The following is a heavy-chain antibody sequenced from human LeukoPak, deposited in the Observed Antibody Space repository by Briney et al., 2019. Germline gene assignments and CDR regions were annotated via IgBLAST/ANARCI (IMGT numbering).Heavy chain of an antibody. J-gene: IGHJ5*02. CDR3: ARRLTQYDCFDP. CDR1: GDSVSINSVT. D-gene: IGHD2-2*01. V-gene: IGHV6-1*01. Sequence: SQTLSLTCAISGDSVSINSVTWNWIRQSPSRGLEWLGRTYYRSTWYNDYAVSVRGRITVNPDTSKNQFSLHLNSVTPEDKAVYYCARRLTQYDCFDPWGQGILVTVSS. CDR2: TYYRSTWYN.